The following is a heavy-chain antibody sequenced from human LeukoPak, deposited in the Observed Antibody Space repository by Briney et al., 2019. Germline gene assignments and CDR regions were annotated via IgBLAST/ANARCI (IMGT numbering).Heavy chain of an antibody. Sequence: ASVKVSCKASGYTFTGCYMHWVRQAPGQGLEWMGWINPNSGGTNYAQKFQGRVTMTRDTSISTAYMELSRLRSDDTAVYYCARDKRHSSSWYYYYYYMDVWGKGTTVTVSS. CDR3: ARDKRHSSSWYYYYYYMDV. J-gene: IGHJ6*03. CDR2: INPNSGGT. D-gene: IGHD6-13*01. CDR1: GYTFTGCY. V-gene: IGHV1-2*02.